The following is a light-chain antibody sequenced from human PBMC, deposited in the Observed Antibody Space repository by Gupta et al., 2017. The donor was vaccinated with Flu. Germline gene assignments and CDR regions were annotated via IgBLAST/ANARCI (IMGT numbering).Light chain of an antibody. J-gene: IGLJ1*01. CDR3: QSYDSSLSGL. CDR1: SSNIGAGYD. Sequence: QSVLTQPPSVSGAPGPRVTISCTGSSSNIGAGYDVHWYQQLPGTAPKLLIYGNSNRPSGVPDRFSGSQSGTSASLAITGLQAEDEADYYCQSYDSSLSGLFGTGTKVTVL. CDR2: GNS. V-gene: IGLV1-40*01.